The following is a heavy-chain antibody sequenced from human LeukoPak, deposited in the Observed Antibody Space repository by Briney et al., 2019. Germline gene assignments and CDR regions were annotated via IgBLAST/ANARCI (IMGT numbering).Heavy chain of an antibody. CDR2: IGWSSGSI. CDR1: GFTFDDYA. D-gene: IGHD3-10*01. CDR3: AKGKQSIRRDDAFDI. V-gene: IGHV3-9*01. J-gene: IGHJ3*02. Sequence: GASLKLSCEASGFTFDDYAMHWVRQAPGQGLEWVSGIGWSSGSIGYADYVKGRFTITRDNSKNSLYLQMNSLRAEDTALYYCAKGKQSIRRDDAFDIWGQGTMVIVSS.